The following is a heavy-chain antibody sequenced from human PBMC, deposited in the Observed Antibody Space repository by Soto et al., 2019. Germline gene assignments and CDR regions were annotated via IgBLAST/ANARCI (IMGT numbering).Heavy chain of an antibody. D-gene: IGHD6-13*01. J-gene: IGHJ4*02. CDR1: GDSINNYY. Sequence: SETLSLTCTVSGDSINNYYLSWIRQPPGKRLEWIGYIYYTGSTTYNPSLESRVTMSVDTSKNQFSLKLSSVNAADTAVYYCAKYRRTEAEGFTLDYWGRGTLVTVYS. CDR3: AKYRRTEAEGFTLDY. V-gene: IGHV4-59*01. CDR2: IYYTGST.